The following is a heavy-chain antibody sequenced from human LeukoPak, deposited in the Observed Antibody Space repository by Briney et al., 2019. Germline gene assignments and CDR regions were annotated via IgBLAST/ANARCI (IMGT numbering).Heavy chain of an antibody. V-gene: IGHV4-59*08. CDR2: IYYSGST. J-gene: IGHJ4*02. CDR1: GVSISSYY. D-gene: IGHD3-22*01. CDR3: ARHWSGDSSGYYPLDY. Sequence: SETLSLTCTVSGVSISSYYWSWIRQPPGKGLEWIGYIYYSGSTNYNPSLKSRVTISVDTSKNQFSLKLTSVTAADTAVYYCARHWSGDSSGYYPLDYWGQGTLVTVSS.